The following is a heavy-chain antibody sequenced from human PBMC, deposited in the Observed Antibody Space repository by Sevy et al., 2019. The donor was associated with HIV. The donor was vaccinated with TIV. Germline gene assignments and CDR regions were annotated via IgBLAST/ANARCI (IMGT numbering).Heavy chain of an antibody. CDR3: ARDRAYSAVDY. CDR1: GFTFSDSW. D-gene: IGHD5-18*01. J-gene: IGHJ4*02. Sequence: GGSLRLSCVASGFTFSDSWMIWVRQAPGKGLERIAFINEDGGRIGYVDSVRGRFTISRENIKNSLYLQMNNLRAEDTALYFCARDRAYSAVDYWGQGALVTVSS. CDR2: INEDGGRI. V-gene: IGHV3-7*01.